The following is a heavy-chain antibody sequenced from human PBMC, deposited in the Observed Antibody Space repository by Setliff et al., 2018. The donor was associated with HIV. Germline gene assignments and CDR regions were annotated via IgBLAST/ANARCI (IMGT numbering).Heavy chain of an antibody. CDR2: IYYSGGT. CDR1: GGSISSGGYY. J-gene: IGHJ6*03. V-gene: IGHV4-31*03. Sequence: LSLTCTVSGGSISSGGYYWSWIRQHPGKGLEWIGYIYYSGGTYYNPSLKSRVTISVDTSKNQFSLKVSSMTAADTAVYYCARNSKNWNYPVEYYDYYMDVWGTGATVTVSS. D-gene: IGHD1-7*01. CDR3: ARNSKNWNYPVEYYDYYMDV.